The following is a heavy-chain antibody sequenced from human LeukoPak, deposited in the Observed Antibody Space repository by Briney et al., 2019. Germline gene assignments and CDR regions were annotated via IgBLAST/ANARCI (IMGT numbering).Heavy chain of an antibody. CDR3: ARERLDLFDY. J-gene: IGHJ4*02. D-gene: IGHD3/OR15-3a*01. CDR2: IYHSGST. V-gene: IGHV4-34*01. CDR1: GGSFSGYY. Sequence: SETLSLTCAVYGGSFSGYYWSWIRQPPGKGLEWIGSIYHSGSTYYNPSLKSRVTISVDTSKNQFSLKLSSVTAADTAMYYCARERLDLFDYWGQGTLVTVSS.